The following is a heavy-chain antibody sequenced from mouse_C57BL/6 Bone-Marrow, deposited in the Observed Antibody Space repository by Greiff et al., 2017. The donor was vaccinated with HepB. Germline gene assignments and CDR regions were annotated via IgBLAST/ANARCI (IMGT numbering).Heavy chain of an antibody. J-gene: IGHJ1*03. CDR2: IDPSDSYT. CDR3: ARVDYYSNYVYFDV. D-gene: IGHD2-5*01. V-gene: IGHV1-50*01. Sequence: QVQLKQPGAELVKPGASVKLSCKASGYTFTSYWMQWVKQRPGQGLEWIGEIDPSDSYTNYNQKFKGKATLTVDTSSSTAYMQLSSLTSEDSAVYYCARVDYYSNYVYFDVWGTGTTVTVSS. CDR1: GYTFTSYW.